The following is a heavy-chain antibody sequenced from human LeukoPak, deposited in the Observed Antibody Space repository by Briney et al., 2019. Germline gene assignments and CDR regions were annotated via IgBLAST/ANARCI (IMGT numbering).Heavy chain of an antibody. V-gene: IGHV3-53*01. Sequence: PGGSLRLSCAASGFTFSNYAMHWVRQAPGKGLEWVSLIYTSGSTYYADSVKGRFTISRDNSKNTLYLQMNSLRAEDTAVYYCARVTTSGSYKFDNWGQGTLVTVSS. CDR2: IYTSGST. CDR3: ARVTTSGSYKFDN. D-gene: IGHD3-10*01. J-gene: IGHJ4*02. CDR1: GFTFSNYA.